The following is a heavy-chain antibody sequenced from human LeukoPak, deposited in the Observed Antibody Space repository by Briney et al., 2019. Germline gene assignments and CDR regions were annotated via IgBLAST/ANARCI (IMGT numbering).Heavy chain of an antibody. J-gene: IGHJ4*02. CDR3: ARGGSYWDS. D-gene: IGHD3-10*01. Sequence: SETLSLTCTVSGGSIRITSYYWGWIRQSPGREPEWIGSIYFSGRTHYNPSLESRVTISVDTSNNQFSLRLNSVTAADTAVYYYARGGSYWDSWGQGTLVTVSS. CDR1: GGSIRITSYY. CDR2: IYFSGRT. V-gene: IGHV4-39*07.